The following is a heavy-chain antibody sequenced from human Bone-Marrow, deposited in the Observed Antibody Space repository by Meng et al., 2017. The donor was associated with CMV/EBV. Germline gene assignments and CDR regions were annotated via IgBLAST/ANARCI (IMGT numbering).Heavy chain of an antibody. CDR2: INPNSGGT. Sequence: ASVKVSCKASGYTFASYGINWVRQAPGQGLEWMGWINPNSGGTNYAQKFQGRVTMTRDTSISTAYMELSRLRSDDTAVYYCARGEGCSGGSCYSGNDYFDYWGQGTLVTVSS. CDR1: GYTFASYG. D-gene: IGHD2-15*01. J-gene: IGHJ4*02. V-gene: IGHV1-2*02. CDR3: ARGEGCSGGSCYSGNDYFDY.